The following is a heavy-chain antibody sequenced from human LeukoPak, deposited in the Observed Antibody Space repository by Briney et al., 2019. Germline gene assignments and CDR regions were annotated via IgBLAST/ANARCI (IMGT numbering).Heavy chain of an antibody. CDR2: IYTSGST. CDR1: GGSISSGSYY. D-gene: IGHD3-3*01. J-gene: IGHJ6*02. V-gene: IGHV4-61*02. CDR3: ARDRYDFWSGSYYYYGMDV. Sequence: TSQTLSLTCTVSGGSISSGSYYWGWLRQPAGKGLEWIGRIYTSGSTNYNPSLKSRVTISVDTSKNQFSLKLSSVTAADTAVYYCARDRYDFWSGSYYYYGMDVWGQGTTVTVSS.